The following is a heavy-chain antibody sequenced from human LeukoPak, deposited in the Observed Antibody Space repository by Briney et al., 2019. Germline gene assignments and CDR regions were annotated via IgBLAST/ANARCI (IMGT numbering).Heavy chain of an antibody. CDR1: GGSISSGGYY. D-gene: IGHD3-16*01. J-gene: IGHJ4*02. CDR2: IYYSGST. V-gene: IGHV4-31*03. CDR3: ARSGKSAYILDY. Sequence: SQTLSLTCTVSGGSISSGGYYWSWIRQHPGKGLEWIGYIYYSGSTYYNPSLKSRVTISVDTSKNQFSLKLSSVTAADTAVYYCARSGKSAYILDYWGQGTLVTVSS.